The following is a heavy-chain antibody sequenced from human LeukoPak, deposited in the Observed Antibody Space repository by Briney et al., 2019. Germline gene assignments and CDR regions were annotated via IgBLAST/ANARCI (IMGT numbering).Heavy chain of an antibody. CDR1: GFTFSSYG. Sequence: GRSLRLSCAASGFTFSSYGMHWVRQAPGKGLEWVAVISYDGSNKYYADSVKGRFTISRDNSKNTLYLQMNSLRAEDTAVYYCAKDPSDGSDYWGQGTLVTVSS. CDR3: AKDPSDGSDY. CDR2: ISYDGSNK. D-gene: IGHD5-24*01. V-gene: IGHV3-30*18. J-gene: IGHJ4*02.